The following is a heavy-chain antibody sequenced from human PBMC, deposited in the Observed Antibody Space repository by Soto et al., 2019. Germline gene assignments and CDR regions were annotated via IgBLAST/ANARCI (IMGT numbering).Heavy chain of an antibody. Sequence: GGSLRLSCAASGFTFSSYAMSWVRQAPGKGLEWVSAISGSGGSTYYADSVKGRFTISRDNSKNTLYLQMNSLRAEDTAVYYCAKSPSTNLRFLEWLFYFDYWGQGTLVTVSS. J-gene: IGHJ4*02. V-gene: IGHV3-23*01. D-gene: IGHD3-3*01. CDR3: AKSPSTNLRFLEWLFYFDY. CDR1: GFTFSSYA. CDR2: ISGSGGST.